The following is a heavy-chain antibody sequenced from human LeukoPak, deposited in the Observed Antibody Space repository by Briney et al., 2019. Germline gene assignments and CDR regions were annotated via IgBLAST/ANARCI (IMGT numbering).Heavy chain of an antibody. CDR1: GGSFSGYY. Sequence: SETLSLTCAVYGGSFSGYYWSWIRQPPGKGLEWIGEINHSGSTNYNPSLKSRVTISVDTSKNQLSLKLSSVTAADTAVYYCARGKNMVRGVIRPLFDYWGQGTLVTVSS. CDR2: INHSGST. CDR3: ARGKNMVRGVIRPLFDY. V-gene: IGHV4-34*01. D-gene: IGHD3-10*01. J-gene: IGHJ4*02.